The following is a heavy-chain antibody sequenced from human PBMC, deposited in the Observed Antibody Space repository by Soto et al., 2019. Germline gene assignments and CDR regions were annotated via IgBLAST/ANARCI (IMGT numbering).Heavy chain of an antibody. V-gene: IGHV3-21*01. J-gene: IGHJ5*02. D-gene: IGHD6-13*01. Sequence: EVQLVESGGGLVKPGGSLRLSCAASGFTFSSYSMNWVRQAPGKGLEWVSSISSSSSYIYYADSVKGRFTISRDNAKNSLYLQMNSLRAEDTAVYYCARARIAAAGTGDPWGQGTLVTVSS. CDR2: ISSSSSYI. CDR1: GFTFSSYS. CDR3: ARARIAAAGTGDP.